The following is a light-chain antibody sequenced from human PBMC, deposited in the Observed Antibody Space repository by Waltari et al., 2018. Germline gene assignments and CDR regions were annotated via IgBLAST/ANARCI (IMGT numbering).Light chain of an antibody. J-gene: IGLJ2*01. CDR2: KET. CDR1: ALPKQY. Sequence: SYELTQPPSVSVSPGQTAKIPCSGDALPKQYTYWYQQKPGQATLLVIYKETERPSGISERFSGSSSGTTVTLTISGVQAEDEADYYCLSAYSGGSQGVFGGGTKLTVL. CDR3: LSAYSGGSQGV. V-gene: IGLV3-25*03.